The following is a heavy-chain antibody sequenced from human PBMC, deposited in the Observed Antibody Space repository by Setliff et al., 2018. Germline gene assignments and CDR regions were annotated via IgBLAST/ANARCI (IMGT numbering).Heavy chain of an antibody. V-gene: IGHV4-39*01. J-gene: IGHJ4*02. Sequence: SETLSLTCTVSGGSISSSSYYWGWIRQPPGKGLEWIGSIYYSGSTYYNPSLKSRVTISVDTSKNQFSLKLSSVTAADTAVYYCARVRNTQNGFFDYWSQGTLVTVSS. CDR3: ARVRNTQNGFFDY. CDR2: IYYSGST. CDR1: GGSISSSSYY. D-gene: IGHD1-1*01.